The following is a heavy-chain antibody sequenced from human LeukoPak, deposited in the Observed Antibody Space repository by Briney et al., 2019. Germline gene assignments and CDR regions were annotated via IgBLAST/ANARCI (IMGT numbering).Heavy chain of an antibody. CDR1: GYTFTGYY. V-gene: IGHV1-2*02. D-gene: IGHD3-9*01. Sequence: ALVKVSCKASGYTFTGYYMHWVRQAPGQGLEWMGWINPNSGGTNYAQKFQGRVTMTRDTSISTAYMELSRLRSDDTAVYYCARQQAYDILTGYWGSYFDYWGQGTLVTVSS. CDR2: INPNSGGT. J-gene: IGHJ4*02. CDR3: ARQQAYDILTGYWGSYFDY.